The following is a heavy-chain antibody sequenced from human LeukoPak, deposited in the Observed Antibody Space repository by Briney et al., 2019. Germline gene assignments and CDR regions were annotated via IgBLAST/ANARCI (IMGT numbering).Heavy chain of an antibody. CDR2: ISSSSSYI. CDR3: ARVRGYGDYGENFDY. V-gene: IGHV3-21*01. Sequence: PGRSLRLSCAASGFTFSSYSMNWVRQAPGKGLEWVSSISSSSSYIYYADSVKGRFTISRDNAKNSLYLQMNSLRAEDTAVYYCARVRGYGDYGENFDYWGQGTLVTVSS. J-gene: IGHJ4*02. D-gene: IGHD4-17*01. CDR1: GFTFSSYS.